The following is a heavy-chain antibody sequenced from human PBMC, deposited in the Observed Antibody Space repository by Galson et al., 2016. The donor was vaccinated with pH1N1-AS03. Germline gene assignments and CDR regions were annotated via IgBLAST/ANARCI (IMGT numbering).Heavy chain of an antibody. Sequence: SLRLSCAASGFTFSDYYMSWIRQAPGKGLEWVSYISSSSSYTNYADSVKGRFTISRDNAKNSLYLQMNSLRAEDTAVYYCARAYYYDSSGYYSGVGYGGQGTLVTVSS. D-gene: IGHD3-22*01. CDR1: GFTFSDYY. V-gene: IGHV3-11*06. J-gene: IGHJ4*02. CDR3: ARAYYYDSSGYYSGVGY. CDR2: ISSSSSYT.